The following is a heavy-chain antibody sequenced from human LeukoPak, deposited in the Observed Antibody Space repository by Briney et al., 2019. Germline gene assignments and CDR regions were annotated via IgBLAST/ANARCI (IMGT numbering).Heavy chain of an antibody. CDR2: IKEDGSEK. Sequence: GGSLRLSCAASGFTFSTHWMSWVRQAPGKGLEWVAKIKEDGSEKYYVDSVKGGFTISRDNAKNSLSLQMHSLRDEDTAVYYCVRDQGYCTSASCRGDAFDVWGQGSMVSVSS. CDR3: VRDQGYCTSASCRGDAFDV. V-gene: IGHV3-7*01. D-gene: IGHD2-2*01. CDR1: GFTFSTHW. J-gene: IGHJ3*01.